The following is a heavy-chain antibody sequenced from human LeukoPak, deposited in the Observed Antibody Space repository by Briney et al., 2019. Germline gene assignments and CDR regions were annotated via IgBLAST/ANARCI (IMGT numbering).Heavy chain of an antibody. Sequence: AAVNVSCKASRYTFTGYYMHWVRPAPGQGLEGVGWINPSSGGTNYPQKLQGRVTMHRDRSISPAYMEPSGLRSDATAGYYCARGHNWNPHSLERFGFDYWGQGTLVTVSS. CDR1: RYTFTGYY. CDR2: INPSSGGT. V-gene: IGHV1-2*02. D-gene: IGHD1-20*01. J-gene: IGHJ4*02. CDR3: ARGHNWNPHSLERFGFDY.